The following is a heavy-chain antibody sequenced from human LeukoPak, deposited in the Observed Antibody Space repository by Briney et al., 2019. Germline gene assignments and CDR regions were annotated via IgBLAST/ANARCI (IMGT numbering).Heavy chain of an antibody. CDR3: ATGPRYCSGGSCTTHDAFDI. CDR1: GYTLTELS. D-gene: IGHD2-15*01. J-gene: IGHJ3*02. V-gene: IGHV1-24*01. Sequence: ASVKVSCKVSGYTLTELSMHWVRQAPGKGLEWMGGFDPEDGETIYAQKFQGRVTMTEDTSTDTAYMELSSLRSEDTAVCYCATGPRYCSGGSCTTHDAFDIWGQGTMVTVSS. CDR2: FDPEDGET.